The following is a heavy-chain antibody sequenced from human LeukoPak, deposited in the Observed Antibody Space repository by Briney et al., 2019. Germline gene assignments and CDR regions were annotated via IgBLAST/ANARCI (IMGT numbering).Heavy chain of an antibody. CDR3: AREIDTAMVPDY. CDR1: GGTFSSYT. Sequence: GASVEVSCKASGGTFSSYTISWVRQAPGQGLEWMGIINPSGGSTSYAQKFQGRVTMTRDTSTSTVYMELSSLRSEDTAVYYCAREIDTAMVPDYWGQGTLVTVSS. V-gene: IGHV1-46*01. J-gene: IGHJ4*02. CDR2: INPSGGST. D-gene: IGHD5-18*01.